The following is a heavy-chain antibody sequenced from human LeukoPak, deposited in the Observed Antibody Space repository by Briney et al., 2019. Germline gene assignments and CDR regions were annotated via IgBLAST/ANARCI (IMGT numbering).Heavy chain of an antibody. CDR3: ARDRPIYCSGGSCYSPFDI. D-gene: IGHD2-15*01. J-gene: IGHJ3*02. V-gene: IGHV4-59*01. Sequence: AVTLSLTCTVSGGSISSYYWRWIRQPPGRGLEWIGYIYYSGSHNCNPSLKSRVTISVETSKNQSSLKLSFVTAGDTAVYYCARDRPIYCSGGSCYSPFDIWGQGTMVTVSS. CDR1: GGSISSYY. CDR2: IYYSGSH.